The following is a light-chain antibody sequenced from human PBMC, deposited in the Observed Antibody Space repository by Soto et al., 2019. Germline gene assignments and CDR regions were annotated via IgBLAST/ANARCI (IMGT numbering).Light chain of an antibody. CDR3: QQRPTLPFT. Sequence: DIQMTQSPSSLSASVGDRVTITCRASQSVSSYLNWYQQKPGKAPKVLIYETSNLQSGVPSRFSGSGSETDFTLTISSLQPEDFATYYCQQRPTLPFTFGHGTKVDIK. CDR2: ETS. J-gene: IGKJ3*01. V-gene: IGKV1-39*01. CDR1: QSVSSY.